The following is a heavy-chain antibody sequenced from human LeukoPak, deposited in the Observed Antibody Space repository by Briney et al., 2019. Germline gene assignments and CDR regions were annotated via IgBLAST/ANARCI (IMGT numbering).Heavy chain of an antibody. CDR1: GGSLSSYY. V-gene: IGHV4-59*01. CDR2: IYYSGST. CDR3: AREGTIAARAYYMDV. D-gene: IGHD6-6*01. Sequence: PSETLSLTCTVSGGSLSSYYWSWIRQPPGKGLEWIGYIYYSGSTNYNPSLKSRVTISVDTSKNQFSLKLSSVTAADTAVYYCAREGTIAARAYYMDVWGKGTTVTVSS. J-gene: IGHJ6*03.